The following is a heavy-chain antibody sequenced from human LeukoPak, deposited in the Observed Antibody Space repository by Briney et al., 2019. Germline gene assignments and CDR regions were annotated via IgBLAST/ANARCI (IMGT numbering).Heavy chain of an antibody. J-gene: IGHJ4*02. CDR2: ISSRGSNI. CDR1: GFTFSSYS. V-gene: IGHV3-21*01. CDR3: ARDLGYSSGPNY. D-gene: IGHD6-19*01. Sequence: GGSLRLSCAVSGFTFSSYSMNWVRQAPGKGLEWVSSISSRGSNIYYADSMKGRFTISRDNAKNSLYLQMNSLRAEDTAVYYCARDLGYSSGPNYWGQGTRVTVSS.